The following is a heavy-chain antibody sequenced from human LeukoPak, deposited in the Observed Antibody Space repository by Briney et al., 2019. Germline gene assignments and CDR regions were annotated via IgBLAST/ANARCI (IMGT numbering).Heavy chain of an antibody. CDR3: ARGNDLLIAVAEYGMDV. J-gene: IGHJ6*02. CDR2: INPSGGST. V-gene: IGHV1-46*01. D-gene: IGHD6-19*01. CDR1: GYTFTSYY. Sequence: ASVKVSCEASGYTFTSYYMHWVRQAPGQGLEWMGIINPSGGSTSYAQKFQGRVTMTRDTSTSTVYMELSSLRSEDTAVYYCARGNDLLIAVAEYGMDVWGQGTTVTVSS.